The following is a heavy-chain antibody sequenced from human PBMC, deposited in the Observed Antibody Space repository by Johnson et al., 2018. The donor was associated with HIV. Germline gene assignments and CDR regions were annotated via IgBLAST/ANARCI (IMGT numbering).Heavy chain of an antibody. CDR3: TTDPIAAAGPDAFDI. D-gene: IGHD6-13*01. CDR1: GFKFDDYG. CDR2: INWNGGST. J-gene: IGHJ3*02. V-gene: IGHV3-20*04. Sequence: VQLVESGGGVVRPGGSLRLSCAASGFKFDDYGMSWVRQVPGKGLEWVSGINWNGGSTGYADSVKGRFTISRDNAKNSLYLQMNSLKTEDTAVYYCTTDPIAAAGPDAFDIWGQGTVVTVSS.